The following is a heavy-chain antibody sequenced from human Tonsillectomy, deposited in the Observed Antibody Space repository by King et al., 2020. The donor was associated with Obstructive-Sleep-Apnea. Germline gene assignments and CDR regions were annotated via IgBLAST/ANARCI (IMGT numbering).Heavy chain of an antibody. CDR2: IYYSGST. Sequence: VQLQESGPGLVKPSETLSLTCTVSGGSISTYYWSWIRQPPGKGLEWIGYIYYSGSTNYNPSLKSRVSISVDTSKNQFSLKLSSVTAADPAVDYCASGVPHIVVAVATTRNWFDPWGQGTLVTVSS. CDR3: ASGVPHIVVAVATTRNWFDP. J-gene: IGHJ5*02. CDR1: GGSISTYY. D-gene: IGHD2-15*01. V-gene: IGHV4-59*01.